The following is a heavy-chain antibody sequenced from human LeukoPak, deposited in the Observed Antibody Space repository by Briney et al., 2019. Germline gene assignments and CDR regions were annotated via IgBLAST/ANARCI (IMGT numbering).Heavy chain of an antibody. Sequence: SETLSLTCTVSGGSISSSSYYWGWIRQPPGKGLEWIGSIYYSGSTYYNPSLKSRVTISVDTSKNQFSLKLSSVTAADTAVYYCARERVDCSSTSCYEHYYYYMDVWGKGTTVTVSS. J-gene: IGHJ6*03. CDR3: ARERVDCSSTSCYEHYYYYMDV. CDR2: IYYSGST. V-gene: IGHV4-39*07. CDR1: GGSISSSSYY. D-gene: IGHD2-2*01.